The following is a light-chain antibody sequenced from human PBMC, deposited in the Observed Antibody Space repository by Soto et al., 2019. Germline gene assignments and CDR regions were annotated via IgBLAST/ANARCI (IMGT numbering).Light chain of an antibody. J-gene: IGKJ1*01. CDR2: DVS. CDR1: QSISSS. CDR3: QQYDHWPPAR. Sequence: EIVMTQSPATLSMSPGERVTLSCRASQSISSSLAWYQQKRGQAPRLLMYDVSTRATGVPARFSGSGSGTEFTLTISSLQSEDFALYYCQQYDHWPPARFGQGTEVEIK. V-gene: IGKV3-15*01.